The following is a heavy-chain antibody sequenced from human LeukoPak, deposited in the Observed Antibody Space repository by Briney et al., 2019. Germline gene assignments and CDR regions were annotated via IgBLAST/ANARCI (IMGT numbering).Heavy chain of an antibody. CDR2: NSSGGST. Sequence: SCYAAGYTFTSYNMHWVRQAPGQGLEWMVTINSSGGSTCYAEYVKGRFTISRDNSKNTLYLQMNSLRAEDTAVYYCARESVPGYDFWSGYPHWGQGTLVTVSS. J-gene: IGHJ4*02. CDR1: GYTFTSYN. D-gene: IGHD3-3*01. CDR3: ARESVPGYDFWSGYPH. V-gene: IGHV3-66*02.